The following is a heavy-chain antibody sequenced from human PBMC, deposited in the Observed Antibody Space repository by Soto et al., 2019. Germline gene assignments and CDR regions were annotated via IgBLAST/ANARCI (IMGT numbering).Heavy chain of an antibody. CDR1: GGSFSGYY. D-gene: IGHD6-19*01. Sequence: SETLSLTCAVYGGSFSGYYWSWIRQPPGKGLEWIGEINHSGSTNYNPSLKSRVTISVDTSKNQFSLKLSSVTAADTAVYYCARSSRGWYPLFFDYWGQGTLVTVSS. CDR3: ARSSRGWYPLFFDY. CDR2: INHSGST. J-gene: IGHJ4*02. V-gene: IGHV4-34*01.